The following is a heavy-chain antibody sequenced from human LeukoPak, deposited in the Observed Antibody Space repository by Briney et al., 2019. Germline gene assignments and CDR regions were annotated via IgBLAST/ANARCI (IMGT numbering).Heavy chain of an antibody. CDR3: AHHRGSLDSDTEYFRH. D-gene: IGHD3-22*01. J-gene: IGHJ1*01. CDR2: ISGSGGST. CDR1: GFTFASCA. V-gene: IGHV3-23*01. Sequence: GGSLRLSCAASGFTFASCAMSWVRQAPGKGLEWVSAISGSGGSTYYADSVKGRFTISRDNSKSTLYLQMNSLSAEDMAVYYCAHHRGSLDSDTEYFRHWGQGTLVTVSS.